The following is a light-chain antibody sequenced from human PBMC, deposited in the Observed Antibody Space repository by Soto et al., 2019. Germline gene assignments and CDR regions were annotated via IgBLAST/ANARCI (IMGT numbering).Light chain of an antibody. Sequence: AVVTQPPSVSGAPGQRVTISCTGSSSNIGAGYPVHWYQQLPGTAPKLLVAGNRPSGVPDRFSVSKSGASASLAITGPQAEDEADYYCQSYDSSLSRRWVFGGGTKVTVL. J-gene: IGLJ3*02. V-gene: IGLV1-40*03. CDR3: QSYDSSLSRRWV. CDR2: G. CDR1: SSNIGAGYP.